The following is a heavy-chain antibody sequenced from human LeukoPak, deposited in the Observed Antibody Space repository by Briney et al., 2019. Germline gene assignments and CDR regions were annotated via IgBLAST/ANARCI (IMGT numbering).Heavy chain of an antibody. CDR3: ARVKPYCGGDCYSLYYYYGMDV. CDR1: GFTFSGYP. J-gene: IGHJ6*02. CDR2: ISYDGSNK. D-gene: IGHD2-21*02. Sequence: PGGSLRLSCAASGFTFSGYPIHWVRQAPGKGLEWVAVISYDGSNKYYADSVKGRFTISRDNSKNTLYLQMNSLRAEDTAVYYCARVKPYCGGDCYSLYYYYGMDVWGQGTTVTVSS. V-gene: IGHV3-30-3*01.